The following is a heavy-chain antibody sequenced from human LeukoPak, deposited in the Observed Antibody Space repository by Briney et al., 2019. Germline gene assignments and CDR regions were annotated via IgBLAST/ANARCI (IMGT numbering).Heavy chain of an antibody. Sequence: ASVKVSCKPSGYTFTSYYINWVRQATAQGRKWMEWMNPNSGNTGYAQKFQGGVTITRNTSISTAYMELSSLRSEDTAVYYCASSALWAPNYYYYYGMDVWGQGTTVTVSS. J-gene: IGHJ6*02. CDR2: MNPNSGNT. CDR3: ASSALWAPNYYYYYGMDV. D-gene: IGHD5-18*01. CDR1: GYTFTSYY. V-gene: IGHV1-8*01.